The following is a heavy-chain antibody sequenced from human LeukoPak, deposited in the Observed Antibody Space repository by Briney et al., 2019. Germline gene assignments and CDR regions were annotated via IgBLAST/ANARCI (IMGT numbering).Heavy chain of an antibody. Sequence: GGSLRLSCAASGFNFSTYWMTWVRQAPGKGLEWVSAISGSGGSTYYADSVKGRFTISRGNSKNTLYLQMNSLRAEDTAVYYCAKVSTGYFDYWGQGTLVTVSS. CDR3: AKVSTGYFDY. CDR2: ISGSGGST. J-gene: IGHJ4*02. V-gene: IGHV3-23*01. D-gene: IGHD1-1*01. CDR1: GFNFSTYW.